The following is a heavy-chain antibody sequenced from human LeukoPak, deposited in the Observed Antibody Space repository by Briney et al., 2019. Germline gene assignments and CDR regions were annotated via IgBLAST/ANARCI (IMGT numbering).Heavy chain of an antibody. CDR2: ISSSSSYI. V-gene: IGHV3-21*01. Sequence: PGGSLRLSCAASGFTVGTNSMSWVRQSPGKGLEWVSSISSSSSYIYYADSVKGRFTISRDNAKNSLYLQMNSLRAEDTAVYYCARDKISGSYYDYWGQGTLVTVSS. CDR3: ARDKISGSYYDY. CDR1: GFTVGTNS. J-gene: IGHJ4*02. D-gene: IGHD1-26*01.